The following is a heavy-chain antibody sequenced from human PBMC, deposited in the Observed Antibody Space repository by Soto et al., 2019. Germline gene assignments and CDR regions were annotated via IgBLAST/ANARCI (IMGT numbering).Heavy chain of an antibody. CDR2: ISSSSSTI. D-gene: IGHD3-3*01. V-gene: IGHV3-48*01. CDR1: GFTFSSYS. CDR3: ARDVGGNFGVVSPHDY. Sequence: GGSLRLSCAASGFTFSSYSMNWVRQAPGKGLEWVSYISSSSSTIYYADSVKGRFTISRDNAKNSLYLQMNSLRAEDTAVYYCARDVGGNFGVVSPHDYWGQGTLVTVSS. J-gene: IGHJ4*02.